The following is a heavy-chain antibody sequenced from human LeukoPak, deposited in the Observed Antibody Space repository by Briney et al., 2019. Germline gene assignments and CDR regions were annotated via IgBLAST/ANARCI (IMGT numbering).Heavy chain of an antibody. D-gene: IGHD3-22*01. CDR3: ANGSYDSSGYPDC. J-gene: IGHJ4*02. Sequence: PGRSLRLSCAASGFTFSTYGMHWVRQAPGKGLEWVAVISYDGGNKYYADSVKGRFTISRDNSKNTLYLQMNSLRAEDTAAYYCANGSYDSSGYPDCWGQGTLVSVSS. CDR2: ISYDGGNK. V-gene: IGHV3-30*18. CDR1: GFTFSTYG.